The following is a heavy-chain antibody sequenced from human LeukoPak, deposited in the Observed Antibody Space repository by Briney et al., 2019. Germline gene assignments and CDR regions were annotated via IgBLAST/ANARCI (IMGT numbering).Heavy chain of an antibody. CDR1: GFTFDDYA. Sequence: GGSLRLSCAASGFTFDDYAMHWVRQAPGKGLEWVSLISGDGGSTYYADSVKGRFTISRDNAKNSLYLQMNSLRAEDTAVYYCATLFSIAAAVTNDAFDIWGQGTMVTVSS. CDR3: ATLFSIAAAVTNDAFDI. D-gene: IGHD6-13*01. J-gene: IGHJ3*02. CDR2: ISGDGGST. V-gene: IGHV3-43*02.